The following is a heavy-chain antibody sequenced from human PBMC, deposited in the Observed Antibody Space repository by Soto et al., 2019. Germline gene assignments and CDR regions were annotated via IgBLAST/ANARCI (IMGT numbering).Heavy chain of an antibody. V-gene: IGHV5-51*01. D-gene: IGHD5-18*01. CDR1: GYNYTTYW. CDR2: INPGDSET. J-gene: IGHJ5*02. CDR3: ARLGYSYGSGWFDP. Sequence: PGESLKISCKASGYNYTTYWIGWVRQMPGKGLEWMGIINPGDSETRYSPSFRGHVTISADKSISTAYLQWSSLKGSDTAMYYCARLGYSYGSGWFDPWGQGTLVTVSS.